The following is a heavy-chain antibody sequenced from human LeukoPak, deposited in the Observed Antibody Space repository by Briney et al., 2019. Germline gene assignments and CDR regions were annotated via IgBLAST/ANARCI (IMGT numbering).Heavy chain of an antibody. CDR2: ISGSGGST. CDR1: GFTFSTYA. Sequence: GKSLRLACAASGFTFSTYAMSWVRQAPGKGLEWVSAISGSGGSTYYADSVKGRFTISRDNSKNTLYPQMNSLRAEDTAVYYCAKASYGLIDYWGQGTLVTVS. J-gene: IGHJ4*02. V-gene: IGHV3-23*01. D-gene: IGHD3-10*01. CDR3: AKASYGLIDY.